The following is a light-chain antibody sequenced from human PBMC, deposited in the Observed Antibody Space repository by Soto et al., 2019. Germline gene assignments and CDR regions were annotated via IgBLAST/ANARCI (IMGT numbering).Light chain of an antibody. Sequence: EIVVTQSPATLSLSPGQRATLSCRTSQNINNKLVWYQQKPGQAPRLLIYGASTRATGIPARFSGSGSGTEFSLTISSLQSEAFAVYSCQHYNNWPLTFGGGTEVEIK. CDR2: GAS. V-gene: IGKV3-15*01. CDR1: QNINNK. J-gene: IGKJ4*01. CDR3: QHYNNWPLT.